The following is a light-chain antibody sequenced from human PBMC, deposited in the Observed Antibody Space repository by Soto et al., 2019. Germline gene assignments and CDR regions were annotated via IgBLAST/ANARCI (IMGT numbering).Light chain of an antibody. Sequence: ALTQPASVSGSPGQSITISCTGTSSDVGGYNYVSWYQQHPGKAPKFMIYDVSNRPSGVSNRFSGSKSGNTASLTISGLQAEDEADYYCSSYTTSNTRQIVFGTGTKVTVL. J-gene: IGLJ1*01. CDR3: SSYTTSNTRQIV. CDR1: SSDVGGYNY. V-gene: IGLV2-14*01. CDR2: DVS.